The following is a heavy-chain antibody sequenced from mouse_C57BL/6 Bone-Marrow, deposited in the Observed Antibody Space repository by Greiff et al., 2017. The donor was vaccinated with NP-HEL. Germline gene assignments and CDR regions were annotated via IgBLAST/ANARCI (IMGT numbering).Heavy chain of an antibody. V-gene: IGHV1-80*01. D-gene: IGHD4-1*01. CDR1: GYAFSSYW. J-gene: IGHJ2*01. Sequence: VQLQQSGAELVKPGASVKISCKASGYAFSSYWMNWVKQRPGKGLEWIGQIYPGDGDTNYNGKFKGKATLTADKSSSTAYMQLSSLTSEDSAVYFCARSGTGTGTWGYWGQGTTLTVSS. CDR2: IYPGDGDT. CDR3: ARSGTGTGTWGY.